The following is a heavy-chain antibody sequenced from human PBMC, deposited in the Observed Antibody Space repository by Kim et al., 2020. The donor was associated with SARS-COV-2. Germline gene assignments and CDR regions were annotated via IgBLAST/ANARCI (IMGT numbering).Heavy chain of an antibody. Sequence: ASVKVSCKASGYTFTSYAMHWVRQAPGQRLEWMGWINAGNGNTKYSQKFQGRVTITRDTSASTAYMELSSLRSEDTAVYYCARVGRQQPNNYYFDYWGQGTLVTVSS. V-gene: IGHV1-3*01. CDR2: INAGNGNT. CDR1: GYTFTSYA. CDR3: ARVGRQQPNNYYFDY. J-gene: IGHJ4*02. D-gene: IGHD6-13*01.